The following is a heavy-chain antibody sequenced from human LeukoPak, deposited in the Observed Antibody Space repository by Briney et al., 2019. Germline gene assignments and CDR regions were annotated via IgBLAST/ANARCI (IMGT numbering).Heavy chain of an antibody. Sequence: RAGGSLRLSCAASGFTFSSYEMNWVRQAPGKGLEWVSYISSSGSTIYYADSVKGRFTISRDNSKNTLYLQMNSLRAEDTAVYYCAKAGIMTTVSPFDYWGQGTLVTVSS. D-gene: IGHD4-17*01. CDR2: ISSSGSTI. CDR3: AKAGIMTTVSPFDY. J-gene: IGHJ4*02. V-gene: IGHV3-48*03. CDR1: GFTFSSYE.